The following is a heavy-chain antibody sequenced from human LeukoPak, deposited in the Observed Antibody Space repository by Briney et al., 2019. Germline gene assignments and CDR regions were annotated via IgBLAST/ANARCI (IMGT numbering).Heavy chain of an antibody. J-gene: IGHJ4*02. CDR3: AVRNRSSWSPFDF. CDR1: GYRFTSYY. CDR2: INPRDGST. D-gene: IGHD6-13*01. Sequence: ASVKVSCKASGYRFTSYYMHWVRQAPGQGFEWMGIINPRDGSTTYAQKLQGRVTMTTDTSTSTAYMELRTLRSDDTAVYYCAVRNRSSWSPFDFWGQGTLVTVSS. V-gene: IGHV1-46*01.